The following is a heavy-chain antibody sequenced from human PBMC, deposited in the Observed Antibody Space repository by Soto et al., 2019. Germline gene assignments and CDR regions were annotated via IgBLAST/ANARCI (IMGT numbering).Heavy chain of an antibody. CDR1: GFTFSSYW. CDR2: IKQDGSEK. D-gene: IGHD6-13*01. J-gene: IGHJ4*02. V-gene: IGHV3-7*05. CDR3: ARDRPASSSSWYGAMYYFDY. Sequence: GGSLRLSCAASGFTFSSYWMSWVRQAPGKGLEWVANIKQDGSEKYYVDSVKGRFTISRDNAKNSLYLQMNSLRAEDTAVYYCARDRPASSSSWYGAMYYFDYWGQGTLVTVSS.